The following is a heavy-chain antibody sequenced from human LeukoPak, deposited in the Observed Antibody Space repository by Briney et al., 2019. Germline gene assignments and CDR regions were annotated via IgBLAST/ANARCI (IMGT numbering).Heavy chain of an antibody. Sequence: GGTLRLSCAASGFTFSSYGMSWVRQAPGKGLEWVSAISGSGGSTYYADSVKGRFTISRDNSKNTLYLQMNSLRAEDTAVYYCAILWFGELFSFDYWGQGTLVIVSS. CDR1: GFTFSSYG. CDR3: AILWFGELFSFDY. D-gene: IGHD3-10*01. V-gene: IGHV3-23*01. J-gene: IGHJ4*02. CDR2: ISGSGGST.